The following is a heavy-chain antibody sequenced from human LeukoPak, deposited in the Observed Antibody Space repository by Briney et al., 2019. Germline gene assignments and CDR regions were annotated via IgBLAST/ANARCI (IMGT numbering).Heavy chain of an antibody. CDR1: GVSISSDTYY. J-gene: IGHJ6*03. D-gene: IGHD6-19*01. CDR2: YHVGNT. CDR3: ARLWDSTGLYFYYYMDV. Sequence: SETLSLTCTVSGVSISSDTYYWGWLRQPPGKGLEWIGNYHVGNTYYNPSLKSRVTISEDTSNNQFSLRVTSVTAADTAVYYCARLWDSTGLYFYYYMDVWGEGTTVTVS. V-gene: IGHV4-39*01.